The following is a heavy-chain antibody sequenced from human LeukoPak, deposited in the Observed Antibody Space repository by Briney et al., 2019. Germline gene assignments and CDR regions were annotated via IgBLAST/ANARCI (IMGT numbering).Heavy chain of an antibody. Sequence: GGSLRLSCAASGFTSRSYAMSWVRQAHGQGLEWVSTINGNGDNTYYADSVKGRVTISRGNSKNTLYLQMNSLRVEDTAVYYCARRGDYFPFDYWGQGILVTVSS. CDR1: GFTSRSYA. V-gene: IGHV3-23*01. D-gene: IGHD3-16*01. CDR2: INGNGDNT. J-gene: IGHJ4*02. CDR3: ARRGDYFPFDY.